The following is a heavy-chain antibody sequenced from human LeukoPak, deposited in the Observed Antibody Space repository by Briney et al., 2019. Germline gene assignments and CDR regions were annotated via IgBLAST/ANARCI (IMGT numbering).Heavy chain of an antibody. CDR3: ARGTYSSSWYFDY. V-gene: IGHV3-33*08. Sequence: GGSLRLSCAASGFTFSSYAMHWVRQVPGKGLEWVAVIWYDGSNKYYADSVKGRFTISRDNSKNTLYLQMNSLRVEDTAVYYCARGTYSSSWYFDYWGQGTLVTVSS. CDR2: IWYDGSNK. CDR1: GFTFSSYA. J-gene: IGHJ4*02. D-gene: IGHD6-13*01.